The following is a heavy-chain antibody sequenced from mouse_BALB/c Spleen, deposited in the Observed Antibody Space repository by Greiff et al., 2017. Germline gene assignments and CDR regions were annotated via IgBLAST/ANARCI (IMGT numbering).Heavy chain of an antibody. V-gene: IGHV5-17*02. CDR3: ARSRGSSSHYYAMDY. CDR2: ISSGSSTI. CDR1: GFTFSSFG. D-gene: IGHD1-1*01. J-gene: IGHJ4*01. Sequence: EVQLVESGGGLVQPGGSRKLSCAASGFTFSSFGMHWVRQAPEKGLEWVAYISSGSSTIYYADTVKGRFTISRDNPKNTLFLQMTSLRSEDTAMYYCARSRGSSSHYYAMDYWGQGTSVTVSS.